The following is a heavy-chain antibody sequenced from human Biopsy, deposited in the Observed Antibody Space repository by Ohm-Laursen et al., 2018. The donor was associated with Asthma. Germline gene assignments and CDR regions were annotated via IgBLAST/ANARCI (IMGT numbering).Heavy chain of an antibody. CDR1: GYPFTDYY. CDR2: IDPNSGGT. CDR3: ARIKIRIGAGTDRYFDL. V-gene: IGHV1-2*06. D-gene: IGHD3-16*01. J-gene: IGHJ2*01. Sequence: ASVKVSCKTSGYPFTDYYVHWVRQAPGQGLEWMGRIDPNSGGTNYAQKFLGRVTMTRDTSVNTAFMVLSRLRSDDTAVYYCARIKIRIGAGTDRYFDLWGRGALVTVSS.